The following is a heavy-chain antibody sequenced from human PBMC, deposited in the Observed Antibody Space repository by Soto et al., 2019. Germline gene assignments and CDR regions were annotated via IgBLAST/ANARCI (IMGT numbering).Heavy chain of an antibody. Sequence: GGSLRLSCAASGFTVSSSYLTWVRQAPGKGLEWVAILYTGTDTVYADSVKGRFTISRDSSKNTLYLQMHSLRAEDTAMYSCARARDTGTYSGSFLDYWGQGAVV. CDR2: LYTGTDT. CDR1: GFTVSSSY. V-gene: IGHV3-53*01. J-gene: IGHJ4*02. D-gene: IGHD1-26*01. CDR3: ARARDTGTYSGSFLDY.